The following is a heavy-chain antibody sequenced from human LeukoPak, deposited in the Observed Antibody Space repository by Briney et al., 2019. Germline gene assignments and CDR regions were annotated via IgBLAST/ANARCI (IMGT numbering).Heavy chain of an antibody. D-gene: IGHD2-2*02. CDR3: ARARTPTIVVVPAAIPDY. V-gene: IGHV1-3*01. CDR2: INAGNGNT. J-gene: IGHJ4*02. CDR1: GYTFTSYA. Sequence: ASVKVSCKASGYTFTSYAMHWVRQAPGQRLEWMGWINAGNGNTKYSQKFQGRVTITRDTSTSTAYMELRSLRSDDTAVYYCARARTPTIVVVPAAIPDYWGQGTLVTVSS.